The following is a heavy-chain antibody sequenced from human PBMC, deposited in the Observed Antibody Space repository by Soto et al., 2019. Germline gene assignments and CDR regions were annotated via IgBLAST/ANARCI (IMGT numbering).Heavy chain of an antibody. D-gene: IGHD1-1*01. CDR2: IWYDGSNK. V-gene: IGHV3-33*01. CDR3: ARAGYLALLDLY. J-gene: IGHJ4*02. CDR1: GFTFSSYG. Sequence: QVQLVESGGGVVQPGRSLRLSCAASGFTFSSYGMHWVRQAPGKGLEWVAVIWYDGSNKYYADSVKGRFTISRDNSKNTLYLQMNSLRAEDTAVYYCARAGYLALLDLYWGQGTLVTVSS.